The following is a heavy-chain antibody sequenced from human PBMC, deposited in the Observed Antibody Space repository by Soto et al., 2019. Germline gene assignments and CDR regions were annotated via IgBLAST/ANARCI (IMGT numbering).Heavy chain of an antibody. D-gene: IGHD2-15*01. CDR2: IYHTGTT. CDR1: GGSINSGGYS. V-gene: IGHV4-30-2*01. Sequence: PSETLSLTCTVSGGSINSGGYSWTWIRQPPGKGLEWIGFIYHTGTTYYNPSLKSRVTISVDRSKNQFSLKLNSVTAADTAVYYCARRLTHYFDYWGQGTLVPVSS. CDR3: ARRLTHYFDY. J-gene: IGHJ4*02.